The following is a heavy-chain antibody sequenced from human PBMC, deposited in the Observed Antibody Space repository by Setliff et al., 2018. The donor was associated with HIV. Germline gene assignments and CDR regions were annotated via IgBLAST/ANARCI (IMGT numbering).Heavy chain of an antibody. CDR1: GYSFTTYA. CDR3: ARVPYRSAWFSGGHDAFDI. J-gene: IGHJ3*02. CDR2: ISAYNGKT. D-gene: IGHD6-19*01. V-gene: IGHV1-18*01. Sequence: ASVKVSCKASGYSFTTYAISWVRQAPGQGLEWMGWISAYNGKTLYAQKFQGRVTMTTDTSTNTAYMDLRSLGSDDTAVYFCARVPYRSAWFSGGHDAFDIWGQGTMVTVSS.